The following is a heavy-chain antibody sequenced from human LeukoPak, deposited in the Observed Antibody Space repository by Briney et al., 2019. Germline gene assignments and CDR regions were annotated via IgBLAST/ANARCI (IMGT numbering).Heavy chain of an antibody. CDR3: ASELREGY. D-gene: IGHD1-26*01. J-gene: IGHJ4*02. CDR1: GFTFSNYW. V-gene: IGHV3-74*01. Sequence: GGSLRLSCAASGFTFSNYWMHWVRHAPGKGLVWVSRIISDGSSAYYADSVKGRFTISRDNAKNTLYLQMNSLRAEDTAVYYCASELREGYWGQGTLVTVSS. CDR2: IISDGSSA.